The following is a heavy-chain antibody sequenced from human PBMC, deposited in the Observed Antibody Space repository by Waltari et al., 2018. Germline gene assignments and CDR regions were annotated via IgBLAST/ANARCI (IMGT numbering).Heavy chain of an antibody. CDR3: VRGLYSGSFDVYDH. CDR1: GFTFYDFS. CDR2: LTWNSDTI. Sequence: EVQLVESGGGLVQPGRSLRLSCAASGFTFYDFSMHWVRQVPGKGLEWVASLTWNSDTIYYADSVKGRFTVSRDNAKKSLYLQMNSLRPEDRALYYCVRGLYSGSFDVYDHWGRGALVTVSS. J-gene: IGHJ4*02. V-gene: IGHV3-9*01. D-gene: IGHD1-26*01.